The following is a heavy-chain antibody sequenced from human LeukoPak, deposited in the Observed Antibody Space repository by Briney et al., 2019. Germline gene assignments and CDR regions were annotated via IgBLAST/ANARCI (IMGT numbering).Heavy chain of an antibody. V-gene: IGHV4-61*02. CDR2: IYTSGST. D-gene: IGHD3-3*01. CDR1: GASISSGSYC. J-gene: IGHJ6*03. Sequence: PSESLSLTCIVSGASISSGSYCRSWIWQPAGKGLEGIVRIYTSGSTNYNPSLKSRVTISVDTSKNQFSLKLSSVTAADTAVYYCARDYYDFWSGPIPPHYYYYYMDVWGKGTTVTVSS. CDR3: ARDYYDFWSGPIPPHYYYYYMDV.